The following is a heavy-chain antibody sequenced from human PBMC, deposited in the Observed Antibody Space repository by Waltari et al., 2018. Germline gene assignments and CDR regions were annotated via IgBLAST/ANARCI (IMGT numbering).Heavy chain of an antibody. CDR1: GYTFHGYY. CDR2: SNPNRGCT. V-gene: IGHV1-2*02. D-gene: IGHD1-7*01. J-gene: IGHJ4*02. CDR3: ARGPYNWNYVDY. Sequence: QVQLVQSGAEVKKPGASVKVSCKASGYTFHGYYMHWVRQAPGQGLEWKGWSNPNRGCTNYAQKCQGRVTRNRDTSISTAYMELSRLRSDDTAVYYCARGPYNWNYVDYWGQGTLVTVSS.